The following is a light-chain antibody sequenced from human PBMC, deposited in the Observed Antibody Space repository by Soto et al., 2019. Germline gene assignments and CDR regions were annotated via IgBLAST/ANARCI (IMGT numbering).Light chain of an antibody. CDR3: QQYNSYSWT. Sequence: DIQMTQSPSTLSASVGDRVTITCRASQSISSWLAWYQQKPGKDPELLIYDASSLESGVPSRFSSSGSGTEFTLTIRSLHPDEFATYYCQQYNSYSWTFGQGTKVDIK. J-gene: IGKJ1*01. CDR2: DAS. V-gene: IGKV1-5*01. CDR1: QSISSW.